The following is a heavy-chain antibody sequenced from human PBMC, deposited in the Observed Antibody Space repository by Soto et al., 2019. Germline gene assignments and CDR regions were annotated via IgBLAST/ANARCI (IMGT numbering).Heavy chain of an antibody. Sequence: QVQLVQSGAEVKKPASSVKVSCKASGGTFNNYPITWVRQAPGEGLERMGGSIPIFGTANYAQNFQGRVTISVDESTSTAYMELSSLRSEDTAVYYCARGRGYSGDDHYYYFDMDVWGQGTTVTVSS. CDR2: SIPIFGTA. D-gene: IGHD5-12*01. CDR3: ARGRGYSGDDHYYYFDMDV. CDR1: GGTFNNYP. J-gene: IGHJ6*02. V-gene: IGHV1-69*01.